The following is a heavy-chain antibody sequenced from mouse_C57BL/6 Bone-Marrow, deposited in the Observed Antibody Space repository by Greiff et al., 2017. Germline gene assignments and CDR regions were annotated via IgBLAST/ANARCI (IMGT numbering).Heavy chain of an antibody. D-gene: IGHD2-1*01. Sequence: DVKLVESGGGLVQPKGSLKLSCAASGFTFNTYAMHWVRPAPGKGLEWVARIRSKSSNYATYYADSVKDRFTISRDDSQSMLYLQMNNLKTEDTAMYYCVRGENYFWYFDVWGTGTTVTVSS. CDR1: GFTFNTYA. J-gene: IGHJ1*03. CDR2: IRSKSSNYAT. CDR3: VRGENYFWYFDV. V-gene: IGHV10-3*01.